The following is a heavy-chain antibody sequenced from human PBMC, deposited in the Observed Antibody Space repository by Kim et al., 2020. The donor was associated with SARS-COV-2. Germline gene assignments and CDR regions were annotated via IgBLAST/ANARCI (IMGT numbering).Heavy chain of an antibody. Sequence: GGSLRLSCAASGFTFSNYGMHWVRQAPGKGLEWVAVIWYDGNNKYYADSVKGRFTISRDNSKNTLYLQMSSLRAEDTAVYYCVRGYGPREFLGIFDYWGQGTLVTVSS. V-gene: IGHV3-33*08. D-gene: IGHD3-3*01. CDR3: VRGYGPREFLGIFDY. CDR1: GFTFSNYG. CDR2: IWYDGNNK. J-gene: IGHJ4*02.